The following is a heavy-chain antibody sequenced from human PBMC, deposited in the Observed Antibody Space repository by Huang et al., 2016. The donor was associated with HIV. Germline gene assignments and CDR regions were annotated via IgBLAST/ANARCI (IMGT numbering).Heavy chain of an antibody. CDR3: ATVGWNSGSDAFYFDY. Sequence: EMQLVQSGGGLVKPGGSLRLPCVASGFSFSSSTLTWGRQTPDPGLGLVVTIRGSGSSIYYADVVKGKGRRTVSRDNAKNSLYLQSKSLRAEDTAVYYCATVGWNSGSDAFYFDYWGQGTLVTVSS. V-gene: IGHV3-21*02. D-gene: IGHD3-10*01. CDR1: GFSFSSST. J-gene: IGHJ4*02. CDR2: IRGSGSSI.